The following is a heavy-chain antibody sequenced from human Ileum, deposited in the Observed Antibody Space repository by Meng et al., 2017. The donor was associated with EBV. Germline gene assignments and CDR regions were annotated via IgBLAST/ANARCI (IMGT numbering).Heavy chain of an antibody. D-gene: IGHD1-26*01. CDR3: ARYSESGSYIDY. CDR2: IYYSGTT. V-gene: IGHV4-28*01. J-gene: IGHJ4*02. Sequence: QVLLHDSASAAVNSTHTMSVTCSSSGYTTSTTTWGGLFRQQPGKRLGCFGHIYYSGTTSNNPSLNSQVIMSIDPSKNQFSLKLSFVTAVDTAVYYCARYSESGSYIDYWGLGTLVTVSS. CDR1: GYTTSTTTW.